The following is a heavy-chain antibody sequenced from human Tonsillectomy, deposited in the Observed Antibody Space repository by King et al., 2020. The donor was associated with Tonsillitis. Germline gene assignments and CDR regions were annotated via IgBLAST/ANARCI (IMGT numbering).Heavy chain of an antibody. CDR2: SSSSGSTI. CDR1: GFTFSDYY. Sequence: VQLVESGGGSVKPGGSLRLSCAASGFTFSDYYMSWIRQAPGKGLEWVSYSSSSGSTIYYADSVKGRFTISRDNAKNSLYLQMNSLRAEDTAVYYCAREESRTIFGSHTSAFDYWGQGTLVTVSS. D-gene: IGHD3-3*01. CDR3: AREESRTIFGSHTSAFDY. V-gene: IGHV3-11*01. J-gene: IGHJ4*02.